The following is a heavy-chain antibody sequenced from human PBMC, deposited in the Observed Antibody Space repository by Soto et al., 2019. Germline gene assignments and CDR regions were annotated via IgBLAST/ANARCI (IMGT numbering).Heavy chain of an antibody. Sequence: GGSLRLSCAASGFTFSSYEMNWVRQAPGKGLEWVSYISSSGSTIYYADSVKGRFTISRDNAKNSLYLQMNSLRAEDTAVYYCAREGSYCSGGRCSAFQHWGQGTLVTVSS. V-gene: IGHV3-48*03. D-gene: IGHD2-15*01. CDR3: AREGSYCSGGRCSAFQH. CDR1: GFTFSSYE. CDR2: ISSSGSTI. J-gene: IGHJ1*01.